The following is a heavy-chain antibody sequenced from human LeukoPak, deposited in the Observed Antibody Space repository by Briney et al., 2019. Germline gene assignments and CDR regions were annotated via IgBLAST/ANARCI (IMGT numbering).Heavy chain of an antibody. CDR3: ARTRVVPAEHNTPYFDY. J-gene: IGHJ4*02. Sequence: ASVKVSCKASGYTFTGYYMHWVRQAPGQGLEWMGWINPNSGGTNYAQKFQGWVTMTRDTSISTAYMELSRLRSDDTAVYYCARTRVVPAEHNTPYFDYWGQGTLVTVSS. V-gene: IGHV1-2*04. D-gene: IGHD2-2*01. CDR2: INPNSGGT. CDR1: GYTFTGYY.